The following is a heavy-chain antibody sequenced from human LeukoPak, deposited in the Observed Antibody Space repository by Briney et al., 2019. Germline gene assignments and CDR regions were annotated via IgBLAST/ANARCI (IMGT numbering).Heavy chain of an antibody. CDR2: ISSSSSYI. CDR1: GFTFSSYS. J-gene: IGHJ4*02. CDR3: ARDPTYYLRYGYFDS. V-gene: IGHV3-21*06. Sequence: GGSLRLSCAASGFTFSSYSMNWVRQAPGKGLEWVSSISSSSSYIYYADSVKGRFTISRDNANNVLYLQMNSLRAEDTAVYYCARDPTYYLRYGYFDSWGQGTLVTVSS. D-gene: IGHD1-26*01.